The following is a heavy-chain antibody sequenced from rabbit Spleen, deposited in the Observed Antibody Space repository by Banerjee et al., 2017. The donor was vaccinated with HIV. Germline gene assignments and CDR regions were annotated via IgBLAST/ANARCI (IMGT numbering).Heavy chain of an antibody. CDR3: VRARPYPFVL. CDR2: IDPVFGIT. J-gene: IGHJ6*01. Sequence: QEQLKETGGGLVQPGGSLTLSCKASGIDLMSIAMSWVRQAPGKGLEWIGDIDPVFGITYYANWVNGRFTISSHDAQNTLYLQLSSLTAADTATYFCVRARPYPFVLWGQGTLVTVS. D-gene: IGHD1-1*01. V-gene: IGHV1S47*01. CDR1: GIDLMSIA.